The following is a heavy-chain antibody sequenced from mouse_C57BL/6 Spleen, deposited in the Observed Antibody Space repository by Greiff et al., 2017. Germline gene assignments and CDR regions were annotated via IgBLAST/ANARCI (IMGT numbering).Heavy chain of an antibody. V-gene: IGHV5-4*01. Sequence: EVKVVESGGGLVKPGGSLKLSCAASGFTFSSYAMSWVRQTPEKRLEWVATISDGGSYTYYPDNVKGRFTISRDNAKNNLYLQMSHLKSEDTAMYYCARDNWDPEYYFDYWGQGTTLTVSS. CDR2: ISDGGSYT. CDR1: GFTFSSYA. D-gene: IGHD4-1*01. CDR3: ARDNWDPEYYFDY. J-gene: IGHJ2*01.